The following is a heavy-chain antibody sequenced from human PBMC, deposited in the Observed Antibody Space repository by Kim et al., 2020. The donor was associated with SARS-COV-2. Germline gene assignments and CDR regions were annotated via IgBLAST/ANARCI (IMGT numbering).Heavy chain of an antibody. D-gene: IGHD2-15*01. CDR2: INHSGST. Sequence: SETLSLTCAVYGGSFSGYYWSWIRQPPGKGLEWIGEINHSGSTNYNPSLKSRVTISVDTSKNQFSLKLSSVTAADTAVYYCARAQGVAASNFDYWGQGTLVTVSS. V-gene: IGHV4-34*01. CDR1: GGSFSGYY. CDR3: ARAQGVAASNFDY. J-gene: IGHJ4*02.